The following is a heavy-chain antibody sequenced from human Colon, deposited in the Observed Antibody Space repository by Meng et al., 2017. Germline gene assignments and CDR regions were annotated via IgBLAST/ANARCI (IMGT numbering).Heavy chain of an antibody. J-gene: IGHJ5*02. Sequence: QVQLQESGPGLVKPSETLSLTCAVSGGSISSYYWSWIRQCPGKGLEWIGYIYGSGSTNYNPSLKSRVTISVDTSKNQFSLKLSSVTAADTAVYYCARERLSSGWYGGRWFDPWGQGTLVTVSS. V-gene: IGHV4-59*12. CDR1: GGSISSYY. CDR2: IYGSGST. CDR3: ARERLSSGWYGGRWFDP. D-gene: IGHD6-19*01.